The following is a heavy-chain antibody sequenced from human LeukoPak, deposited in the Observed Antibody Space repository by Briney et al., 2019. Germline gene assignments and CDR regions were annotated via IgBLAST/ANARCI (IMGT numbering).Heavy chain of an antibody. D-gene: IGHD2-15*01. CDR2: ISSSSSYI. Sequence: GGSLRLSCAASGFTVSGTYMSWVRQAPGKGLEWVSSISSSSSYIYYADSVKGRFTISRDNAKSSLYLQMNSLRAEDTAVYYCARDCSAGNCYYNFDYWGQGTLVTVSS. V-gene: IGHV3-21*01. CDR3: ARDCSAGNCYYNFDY. CDR1: GFTVSGTY. J-gene: IGHJ4*02.